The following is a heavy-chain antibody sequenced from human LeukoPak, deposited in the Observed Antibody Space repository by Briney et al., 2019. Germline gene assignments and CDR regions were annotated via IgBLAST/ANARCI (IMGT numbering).Heavy chain of an antibody. J-gene: IGHJ4*02. CDR2: ISSSSSTI. V-gene: IGHV3-48*01. Sequence: GGSLRLSCAASGFTFSSYSMNWVRQAPGKGLEWVSNISSSSSTIYYADSVKGRFTISRDNAKNSLYLQMNSLRAEDTAVYYCARELGTVTTDYWGQGTLVTVSS. D-gene: IGHD4-17*01. CDR1: GFTFSSYS. CDR3: ARELGTVTTDY.